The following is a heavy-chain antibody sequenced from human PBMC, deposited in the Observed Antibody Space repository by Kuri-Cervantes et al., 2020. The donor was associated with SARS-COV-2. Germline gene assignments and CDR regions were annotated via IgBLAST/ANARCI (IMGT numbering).Heavy chain of an antibody. CDR1: GFTVSSNY. Sequence: GESLKISCAASGFTVSSNYMSWVRQAPGKGLEWVSVIYSIGSTNYADSVKGRFTISRDNFKNTLYLQMSSLRAEDTAVYYCARGRGPGDFWGGLDWFDPWGQGTLVTVSS. D-gene: IGHD3-3*01. CDR2: IYSIGST. CDR3: ARGRGPGDFWGGLDWFDP. J-gene: IGHJ5*02. V-gene: IGHV3-53*01.